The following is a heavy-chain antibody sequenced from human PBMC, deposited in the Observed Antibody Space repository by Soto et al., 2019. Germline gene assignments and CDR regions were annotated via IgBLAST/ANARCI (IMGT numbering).Heavy chain of an antibody. D-gene: IGHD1-26*01. CDR1: GGSISSYY. J-gene: IGHJ4*02. CDR3: ARAMRGSYLRYFDY. CDR2: IYYSGST. Sequence: QVQLQESGPGLVKPSETLSLTCTVSGGSISSYYWSWIRQPPGKGLEWIGYIYYSGSTNYNPSHNSRVTISGNTSKNQFSLMLSSVTAADTAVYYCARAMRGSYLRYFDYWGQGNLGTVSS. V-gene: IGHV4-59*01.